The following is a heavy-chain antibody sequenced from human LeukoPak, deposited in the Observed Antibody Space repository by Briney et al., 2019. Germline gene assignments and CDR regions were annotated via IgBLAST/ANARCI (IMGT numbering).Heavy chain of an antibody. CDR3: ARTNAFDI. V-gene: IGHV4-59*08. CDR2: IYYSRTT. J-gene: IGHJ3*02. Sequence: ASETLSLTCTVSGGSISSYYWSWIRQPPEKGLEWIGYIYYSRTTNYNPSLKSRVTMSVDTSKNQFSLKLSSVTAADTAVYYCARTNAFDIWGQGTMVTVSS. CDR1: GGSISSYY.